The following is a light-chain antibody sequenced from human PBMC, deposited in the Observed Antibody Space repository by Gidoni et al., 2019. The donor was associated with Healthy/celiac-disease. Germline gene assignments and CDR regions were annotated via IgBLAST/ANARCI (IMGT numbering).Light chain of an antibody. CDR3: QQRSNWPPGFT. V-gene: IGKV3-11*01. CDR1: QSVSSY. J-gene: IGKJ4*01. Sequence: EIVLTQSPATLSLSPGERATLSCRASQSVSSYLAWYQQKPGQAPRLLIYDASNRATGIPARFSGSGSGTDFTLTISSLEPEYFAVYYCQQRSNWPPGFTFGGGTKVEIK. CDR2: DAS.